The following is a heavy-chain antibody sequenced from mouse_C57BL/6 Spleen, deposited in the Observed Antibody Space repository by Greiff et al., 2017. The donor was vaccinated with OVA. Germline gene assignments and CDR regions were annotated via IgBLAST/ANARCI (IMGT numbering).Heavy chain of an antibody. V-gene: IGHV14-4*01. D-gene: IGHD1-1*01. CDR3: TTRYGRGFDY. J-gene: IGHJ2*01. CDR2: IDPENGDT. Sequence: EVKLVESGAELVRPGASVKLSCTASGFNIKDDYMHWVKQRPEQGLEWIGWIDPENGDTEYASKFQGKATITADTSSNTAYLQLSSLTSEDTAVYYCTTRYGRGFDYWGQGTTLTVSS. CDR1: GFNIKDDY.